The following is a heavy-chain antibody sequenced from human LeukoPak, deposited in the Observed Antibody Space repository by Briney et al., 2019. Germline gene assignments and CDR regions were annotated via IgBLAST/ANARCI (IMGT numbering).Heavy chain of an antibody. Sequence: GGSLRLSCAASGFNFIDYSMNWVRPAPGKGLEWISYIGISSGNTKYADSVKGRFTISRDKARNSLYLQMNSLRVEDTAVYYCARDHRYAFDNWGHGTLVTASS. CDR3: ARDHRYAFDN. CDR1: GFNFIDYS. J-gene: IGHJ4*01. V-gene: IGHV3-48*01. D-gene: IGHD5-12*01. CDR2: IGISSGNT.